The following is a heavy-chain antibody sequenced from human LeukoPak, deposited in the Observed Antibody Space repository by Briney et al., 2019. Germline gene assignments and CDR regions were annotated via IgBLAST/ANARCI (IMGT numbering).Heavy chain of an antibody. V-gene: IGHV3-30*02. CDR3: ARDRLFLQRGYSYGPGLY. CDR2: IRYDGSNK. J-gene: IGHJ4*02. D-gene: IGHD5-18*01. Sequence: PGGSLRLSCAASGFTFSSYGMHWVRQAPGKGLEWVAFIRYDGSNKYYADSVKGRFTISRDNSKNTLYLQMNSLRAEDTAVYYCARDRLFLQRGYSYGPGLYWGQGTLVTVSS. CDR1: GFTFSSYG.